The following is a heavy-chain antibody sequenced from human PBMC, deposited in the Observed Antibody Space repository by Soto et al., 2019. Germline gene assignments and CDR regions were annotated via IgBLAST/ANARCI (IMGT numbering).Heavy chain of an antibody. J-gene: IGHJ4*02. CDR1: GFTFGTCA. CDR3: AKRYNWNGGSFDS. D-gene: IGHD1-1*01. CDR2: ISANSAST. Sequence: EVRLLESGGGLVQSGGSLRLSCVASGFTFGTCAMGWVRQAPGKGLEWVSSISANSASTYYADSVKGRFTISRDNSENTVYLQVDSLRAEDTAVYYCAKRYNWNGGSFDSWGQGTLVTVSS. V-gene: IGHV3-23*01.